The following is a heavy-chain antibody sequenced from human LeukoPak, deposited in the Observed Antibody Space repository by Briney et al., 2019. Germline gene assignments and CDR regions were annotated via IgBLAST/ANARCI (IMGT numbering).Heavy chain of an antibody. CDR3: ARTSFDSNGYYAYFDF. D-gene: IGHD3-22*01. CDR2: IYNTGST. V-gene: IGHV4-4*07. J-gene: IGHJ4*02. CDR1: GGSMRSYY. Sequence: SETLSLTCTVSGGSMRSYYWNWIRQPAGEGLEWLGRIYNTGSTDNNPSLKSRVTISVDYSKNQFSLRLNSVTAADTAVYYCARTSFDSNGYYAYFDFWGQGTLVSVSS.